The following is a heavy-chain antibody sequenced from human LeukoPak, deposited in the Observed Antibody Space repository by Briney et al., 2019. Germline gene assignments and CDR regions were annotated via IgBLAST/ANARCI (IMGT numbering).Heavy chain of an antibody. CDR3: ATVRWGLIRGWYFDL. Sequence: ASVKVSCKVPGYTLTELSMHWVRQAPGKGLEWMGGFDPEDGETIYAQKFQGRVTMTEDTSTDTAYMELSSLRSEDTAVYYCATVRWGLIRGWYFDLWGRGTLVTVSS. D-gene: IGHD2-21*01. J-gene: IGHJ2*01. CDR1: GYTLTELS. CDR2: FDPEDGET. V-gene: IGHV1-24*01.